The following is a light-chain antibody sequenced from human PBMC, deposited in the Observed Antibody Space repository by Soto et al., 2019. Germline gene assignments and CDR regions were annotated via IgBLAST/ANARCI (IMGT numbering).Light chain of an antibody. CDR3: QQYGNSPVT. CDR2: GAS. V-gene: IGKV3-20*01. J-gene: IGKJ1*01. CDR1: QSVSSSY. Sequence: EIVLTQSPGTLSLSPGERATLSCRASQSVSSSYLAWYQQKPGQAPRLLIYGASSRATGIPDRFSGSGSGTDFTLTISRVEPEDFAVYYCQQYGNSPVTFGQGTKVEIK.